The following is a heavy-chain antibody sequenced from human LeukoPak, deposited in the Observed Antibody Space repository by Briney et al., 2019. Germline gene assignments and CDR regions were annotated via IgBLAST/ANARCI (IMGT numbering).Heavy chain of an antibody. J-gene: IGHJ3*02. Sequence: GESLKISCKGSGYSFTSYWIGWVRQMPGKGLEWMGIIYPGDSDTRYSPSFQGQVTISADKSISTAYLQWSSLKASDTAMYYCARPHYYGSGSYSVGAFDIWGQGTMVTVSS. V-gene: IGHV5-51*01. D-gene: IGHD3-10*01. CDR1: GYSFTSYW. CDR3: ARPHYYGSGSYSVGAFDI. CDR2: IYPGDSDT.